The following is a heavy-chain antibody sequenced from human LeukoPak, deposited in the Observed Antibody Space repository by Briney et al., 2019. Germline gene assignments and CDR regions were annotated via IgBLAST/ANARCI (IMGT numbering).Heavy chain of an antibody. CDR2: IIPIFGTA. D-gene: IGHD2-2*01. V-gene: IGHV1-69*13. Sequence: ASVKVSCKASGGTFSSYAISWVRQAPGQGLEWMGGIIPIFGTANYAQKFQDRVTITADESTSTAYMELSSLRSEDTAVYYCARADCSSTSCYPGYYYYYMDVWGKGTTVTVSS. CDR3: ARADCSSTSCYPGYYYYYMDV. CDR1: GGTFSSYA. J-gene: IGHJ6*03.